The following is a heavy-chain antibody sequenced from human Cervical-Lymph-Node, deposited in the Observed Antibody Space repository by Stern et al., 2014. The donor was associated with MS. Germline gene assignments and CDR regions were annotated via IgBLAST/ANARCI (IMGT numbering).Heavy chain of an antibody. CDR1: GYTFTSYG. V-gene: IGHV1-18*01. J-gene: IGHJ3*02. CDR2: NSVYNGNT. Sequence: VQLVESGAEVKKPGASVKVSCKASGYTFTSYGISWVRQAPGQGLEWMGWNSVYNGNTNYAQKLQGRVHWTPDTSTSTAYMELRSLRSDDTAVYYCARGLLGSENAFDIWGQGTMVTVSS. CDR3: ARGLLGSENAFDI. D-gene: IGHD2-15*01.